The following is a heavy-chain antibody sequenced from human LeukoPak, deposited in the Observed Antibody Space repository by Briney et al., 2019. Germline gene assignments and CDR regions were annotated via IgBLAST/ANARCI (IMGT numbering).Heavy chain of an antibody. CDR3: ARTSGTGWSH. J-gene: IGHJ4*02. V-gene: IGHV3-7*01. CDR1: GFTLSSYW. Sequence: GGSLRLSCAAPGFTLSSYWMSWVRQAPGKGLEWVANIKQDGSEKYYVDSVKGRFTISRDNGKNSLYLQMDSLRADDTAVYYCARTSGTGWSHWGQGTLVTVSS. CDR2: IKQDGSEK. D-gene: IGHD6-19*01.